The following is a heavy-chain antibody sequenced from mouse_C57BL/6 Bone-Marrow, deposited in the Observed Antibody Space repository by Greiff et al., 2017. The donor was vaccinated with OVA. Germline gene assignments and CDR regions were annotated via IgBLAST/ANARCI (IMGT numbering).Heavy chain of an antibody. Sequence: EVQLQQSGAELVRPGASVKLSCTASGFNIKDDYMHWVKQRPEQGLEWIGWIDPENGDTESASQFQGKATITADTASNTAYLQLSSLTSEDTAVYYCTTEKYYFDYWGQGTTLTVSS. J-gene: IGHJ2*01. CDR3: TTEKYYFDY. CDR1: GFNIKDDY. D-gene: IGHD1-3*01. CDR2: IDPENGDT. V-gene: IGHV14-4*01.